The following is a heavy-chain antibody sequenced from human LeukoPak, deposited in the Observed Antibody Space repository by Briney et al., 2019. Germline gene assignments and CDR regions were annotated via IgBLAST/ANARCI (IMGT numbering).Heavy chain of an antibody. D-gene: IGHD3-10*01. J-gene: IGHJ6*03. Sequence: GASVKVSCKASGYTFTSYGISWVRQAPGQGLEWMGIINPSGGSTSYAQKFQGRVTITADESTSTAYMELSSLRSEDTAVYYCARDRGYDSGSYYGRYYYYMDVWGKGTTVTISS. CDR1: GYTFTSYG. CDR2: INPSGGST. CDR3: ARDRGYDSGSYYGRYYYYMDV. V-gene: IGHV1-46*01.